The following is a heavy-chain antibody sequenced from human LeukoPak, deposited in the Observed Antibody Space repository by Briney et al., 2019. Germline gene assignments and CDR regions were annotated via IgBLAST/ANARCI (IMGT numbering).Heavy chain of an antibody. CDR2: INHSGST. Sequence: GSLRLSCAASGFTFSSYAMSWVRQPPGKGLEWIGEINHSGSTNYNPSLKSRVTISVDTSKNQFSLKLSSVTAADTAVYYCARGLPKMGSQLDYWGQGTLVTVSS. V-gene: IGHV4-34*01. D-gene: IGHD1-26*01. J-gene: IGHJ4*02. CDR3: ARGLPKMGSQLDY. CDR1: GFTFSSYA.